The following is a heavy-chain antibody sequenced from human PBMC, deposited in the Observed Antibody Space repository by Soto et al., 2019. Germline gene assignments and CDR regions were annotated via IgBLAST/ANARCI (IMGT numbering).Heavy chain of an antibody. CDR2: TYYRAKWYY. Sequence: SQTLSLTCSISGDSVSSNSATWNWIRRSPSRGLEWLGRTYYRAKWYYDYAVSVKSRITIKPYTSENQFSLQLNSVTPEDTAVYYCARDRVATYLDFWGQGTPVTVSS. D-gene: IGHD2-15*01. CDR3: ARDRVATYLDF. CDR1: GDSVSSNSAT. V-gene: IGHV6-1*01. J-gene: IGHJ4*02.